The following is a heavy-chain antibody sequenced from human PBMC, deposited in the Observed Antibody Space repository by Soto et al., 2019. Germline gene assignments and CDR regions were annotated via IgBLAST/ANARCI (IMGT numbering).Heavy chain of an antibody. CDR2: ISGSGGST. CDR3: AKEGYDILTGYYDAGGMDV. CDR1: GFTFSSYA. V-gene: IGHV3-23*01. J-gene: IGHJ6*02. Sequence: EVQLLESGGGLVQPGGSLRLSCAASGFTFSSYAMSWVRQAPGKGLEWVSAISGSGGSTYYADSVKGRFTISRDNSKNTLYLQMTSLRAEDTAVYYCAKEGYDILTGYYDAGGMDVWGQGTTVTVSS. D-gene: IGHD3-9*01.